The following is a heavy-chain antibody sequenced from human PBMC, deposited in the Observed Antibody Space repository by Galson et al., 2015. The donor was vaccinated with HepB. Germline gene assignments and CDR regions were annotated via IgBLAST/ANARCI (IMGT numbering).Heavy chain of an antibody. CDR1: GFSLSTSGVG. J-gene: IGHJ6*03. CDR2: IYWDDDK. CDR3: ALTPMMGSGSYYGEYYMDV. D-gene: IGHD3-10*01. Sequence: PALVKPTQTLTLTCTFSGFSLSTSGVGVGWIRQPPGKALEWLALIYWDDDKRYSPSLKSRLTITKDTSKNQVVLTMTNMDPVDTATYYCALTPMMGSGSYYGEYYMDVWGKGTTVTVSS. V-gene: IGHV2-5*02.